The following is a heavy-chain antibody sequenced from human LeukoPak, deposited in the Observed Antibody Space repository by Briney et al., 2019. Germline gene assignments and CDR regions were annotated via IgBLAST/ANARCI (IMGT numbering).Heavy chain of an antibody. CDR2: FYKDGST. CDR3: TRDSGGDTNGYPSR. J-gene: IGHJ4*02. V-gene: IGHV3-66*01. CDR1: AFSVTSNY. D-gene: IGHD2-8*01. Sequence: GGSLRLSCATSAFSVTSNYMSWVRQAPGKGLEWVSVFYKDGSTYHADSVKGRFTISRDNAKNTVNLHMNTLRVEDTGLYYCTRDSGGDTNGYPSRWGQGTLVTVSS.